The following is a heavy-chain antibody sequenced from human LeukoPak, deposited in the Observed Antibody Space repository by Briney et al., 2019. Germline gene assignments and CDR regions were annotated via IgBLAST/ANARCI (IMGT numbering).Heavy chain of an antibody. CDR3: ARVPTYYYDSSGYYPLYYFDY. J-gene: IGHJ4*02. CDR1: GYTFTSHA. D-gene: IGHD3-22*01. CDR2: INAGNGNT. Sequence: ASVKVSCKASGYTFTSHAMHWVRQAPGQRLEWMGWINAGNGNTKYSQKFQGRVTITRDTSASTAYMELSSLRSEDTAVYYCARVPTYYYDSSGYYPLYYFDYWGQGTLVTVSS. V-gene: IGHV1-3*01.